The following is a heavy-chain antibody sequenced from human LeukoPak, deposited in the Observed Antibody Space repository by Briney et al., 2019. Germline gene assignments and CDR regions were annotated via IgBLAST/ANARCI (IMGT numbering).Heavy chain of an antibody. V-gene: IGHV1-8*01. J-gene: IGHJ4*02. CDR3: ARTFSCSGGSCYSPFDY. Sequence: ASVTVSCKASGYTFTSYDINWVRQATGQGLEWMGWMNPNSGNTGYAQKFQGRVTMTRNTSISTAYMELSSLRSEDTAVYYCARTFSCSGGSCYSPFDYWGQGTLVTVSS. CDR1: GYTFTSYD. CDR2: MNPNSGNT. D-gene: IGHD2-15*01.